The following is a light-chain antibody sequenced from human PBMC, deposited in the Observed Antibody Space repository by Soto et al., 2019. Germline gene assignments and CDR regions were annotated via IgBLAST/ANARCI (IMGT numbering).Light chain of an antibody. V-gene: IGKV3-11*01. Sequence: EIVLTQSPAILSLSPGERGALSCRASQSVGGHLAWYQQKPGQSPRLLIYDTSNRATGVPVRFRGSGSETDFTLTISRVESEDFAVYFCQQRTKWPETFGQGTKVDIK. CDR2: DTS. J-gene: IGKJ2*01. CDR1: QSVGGH. CDR3: QQRTKWPET.